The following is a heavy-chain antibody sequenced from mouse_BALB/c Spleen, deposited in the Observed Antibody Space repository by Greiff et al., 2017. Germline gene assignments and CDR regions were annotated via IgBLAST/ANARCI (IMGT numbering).Heavy chain of an antibody. CDR2: IYPGDGDT. J-gene: IGHJ4*01. CDR3: ARRDSRYGDYAMDY. Sequence: VQLQESGPELVKPGASVKMSCKASGYTFTSYWMQWVKQRPGQGLEWIGAIYPGDGDTRYTQKFKGKATLTADKSSSTAYMQLSSLASEDSAVYYCARRDSRYGDYAMDYWGQGTSVTVSS. V-gene: IGHV1-87*01. CDR1: GYTFTSYW. D-gene: IGHD2-14*01.